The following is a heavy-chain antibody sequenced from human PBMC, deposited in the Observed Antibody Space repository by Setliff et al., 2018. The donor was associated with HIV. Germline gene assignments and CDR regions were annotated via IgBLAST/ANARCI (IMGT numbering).Heavy chain of an antibody. CDR2: ISSSGSYI. D-gene: IGHD2-2*01. J-gene: IGHJ3*02. V-gene: IGHV3-21*01. CDR1: GFTFSSYS. CDR3: TRSHSTRDAFDI. Sequence: PGGSLRLSCAASGFTFSSYSMNWVRQSPGKGLEWVSSISSSGSYIYYADSVKGRFTISRDHATSALYLQMDSLRAEDTALYYCTRSHSTRDAFDIWGQGTMVTVSS.